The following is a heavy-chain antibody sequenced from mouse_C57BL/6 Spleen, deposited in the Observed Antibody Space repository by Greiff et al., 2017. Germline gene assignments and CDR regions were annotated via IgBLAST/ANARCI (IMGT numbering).Heavy chain of an antibody. CDR3: ARKNYGSSPYYFDY. Sequence: EVMLVESGGDLVKPGGSLKLSCAASGFTFSSYGMSWVRQTPDKRLEWVATISSGGSYTYYPDSVKGRFPISRDNAKNTLYLQMSSLKSEDTAMYYCARKNYGSSPYYFDYWGQGTTLTVSS. CDR1: GFTFSSYG. J-gene: IGHJ2*01. D-gene: IGHD1-1*01. CDR2: ISSGGSYT. V-gene: IGHV5-6*01.